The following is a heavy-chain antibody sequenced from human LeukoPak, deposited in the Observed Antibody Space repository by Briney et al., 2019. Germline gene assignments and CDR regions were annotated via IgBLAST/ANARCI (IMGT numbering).Heavy chain of an antibody. CDR2: ICSGGST. D-gene: IGHD6-19*01. V-gene: IGHV3-53*04. Sequence: GGSLRLSCAASGFTVSSNYMSWVRQAPGKGLEWVSVICSGGSTYYADSVKGRFTISRHNSKNTLYLQMNSLRVEDTAVYYCARSGGSQWLANDYWGQGTLVTVSS. CDR1: GFTVSSNY. J-gene: IGHJ4*02. CDR3: ARSGGSQWLANDY.